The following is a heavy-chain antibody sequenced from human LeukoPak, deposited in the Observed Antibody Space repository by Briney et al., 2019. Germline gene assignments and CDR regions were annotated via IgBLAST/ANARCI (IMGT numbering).Heavy chain of an antibody. Sequence: SETLSLTCAVYGGSFSGYYWSWIRQPPGTGLEWIGEINHSGSTNYNPSLKRRVTISVDTSKNQFSLKLSSVTAADTAVYYCARGPSLHYYDSSGYFDYWGQGTLVTVSS. CDR2: INHSGST. D-gene: IGHD3-22*01. V-gene: IGHV4-34*01. J-gene: IGHJ4*02. CDR3: ARGPSLHYYDSSGYFDY. CDR1: GGSFSGYY.